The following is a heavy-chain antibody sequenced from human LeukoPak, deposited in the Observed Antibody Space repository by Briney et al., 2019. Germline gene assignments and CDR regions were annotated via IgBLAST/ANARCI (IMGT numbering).Heavy chain of an antibody. CDR2: ISSSGSTK. J-gene: IGHJ6*03. D-gene: IGHD3-10*02. V-gene: IGHV3-48*03. CDR3: ARVFGGYYYYMDV. Sequence: GGSLRLSCAASGFTFSSYEMNWVRQAPGKGLEWVSYISSSGSTKYYADSVKGRLTISRDNAKNSLYLQMNSLRAEDTAVYYCARVFGGYYYYMDVWGKGTTVTISS. CDR1: GFTFSSYE.